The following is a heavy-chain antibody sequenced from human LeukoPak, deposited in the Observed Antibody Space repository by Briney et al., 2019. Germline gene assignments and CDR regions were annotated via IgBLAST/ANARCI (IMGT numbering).Heavy chain of an antibody. CDR1: GFTFSSYW. D-gene: IGHD5-24*01. CDR3: ARDEYRSRWLHP. Sequence: GGSLRLSCAASGFTFSSYWMSWVRLAPGKGPEWVANIKGDGSEKWYADSVKGRFTISRDNAQNSVHLQMNSLRAEDTAVYHCARDEYRSRWLHPWGQGTLVTVTS. V-gene: IGHV3-7*01. CDR2: IKGDGSEK. J-gene: IGHJ5*02.